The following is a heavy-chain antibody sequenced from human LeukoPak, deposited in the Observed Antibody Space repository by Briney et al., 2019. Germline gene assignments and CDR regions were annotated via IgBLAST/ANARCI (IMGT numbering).Heavy chain of an antibody. Sequence: GGSLRLSCAASGFTFSDDYMSWIRQAPGRGLEWGSYISSSGSSIYYGDSVKGRFTISSDNAKNSLYLQMNSLRADDTAMYYCARLKYTSSWHYFFDDWGQGTLVTVSS. CDR2: ISSSGSSI. CDR3: ARLKYTSSWHYFFDD. V-gene: IGHV3-11*04. CDR1: GFTFSDDY. D-gene: IGHD6-13*01. J-gene: IGHJ4*02.